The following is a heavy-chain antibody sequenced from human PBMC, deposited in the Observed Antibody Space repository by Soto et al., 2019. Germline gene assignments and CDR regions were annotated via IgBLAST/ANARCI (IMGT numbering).Heavy chain of an antibody. CDR3: ARDQGGLSHYYYYGIDV. J-gene: IGHJ6*02. Sequence: EVQLVESGGGLVKPGGSLRLSCAASGFTFSSYSMNWVRQAPGKGLEWVSSISSSSSYIYYADSVKGRFTISRDNAKNSLDLQMNSLRAEDTAVYYCARDQGGLSHYYYYGIDVWGQGTTVTVSS. V-gene: IGHV3-21*01. CDR1: GFTFSSYS. CDR2: ISSSSSYI. D-gene: IGHD3-10*01.